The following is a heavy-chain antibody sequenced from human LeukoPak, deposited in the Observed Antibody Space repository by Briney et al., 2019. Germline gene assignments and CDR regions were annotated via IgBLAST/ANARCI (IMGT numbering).Heavy chain of an antibody. CDR1: GGSITGYY. J-gene: IGHJ4*02. D-gene: IGHD4-23*01. CDR3: TRWYGGHGFDY. V-gene: IGHV4-4*07. CDR2: IYTGGST. Sequence: SETLSLTCTVSGGSITGYYWSWIRQPAGKGLEWIGRIYTGGSTNYNPSLKSRVTMSVDTSKNQFSLKLSSVTAADTAIYYCTRWYGGHGFDYWRQGTLVTVSS.